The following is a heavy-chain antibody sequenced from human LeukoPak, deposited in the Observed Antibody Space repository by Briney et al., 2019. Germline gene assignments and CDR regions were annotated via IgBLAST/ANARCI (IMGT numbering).Heavy chain of an antibody. CDR3: GRGLWGTYYFDY. J-gene: IGHJ4*02. V-gene: IGHV1-2*02. Sequence: ASVKVSCKASGYTFIGYYMHWVRQAPGQGLEWMGWINPNSGGTNYAQKFQGRVTMTRDTSISTAYMELSRLRSDDTAVYYCGRGLWGTYYFDYWGQGTLVTVSS. CDR2: INPNSGGT. CDR1: GYTFIGYY. D-gene: IGHD3-16*01.